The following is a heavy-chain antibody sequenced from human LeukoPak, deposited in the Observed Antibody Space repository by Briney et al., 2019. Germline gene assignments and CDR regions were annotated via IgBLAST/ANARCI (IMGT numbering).Heavy chain of an antibody. CDR3: AKNRELRFLEWSYYFDY. CDR2: IRYDGSNK. J-gene: IGHJ4*02. D-gene: IGHD3-3*01. CDR1: GFTFISYG. Sequence: GGSLRLSCAASGFTFISYGMHWVRQAPGKGLEWVAFIRYDGSNKYYADSVKGRFTISRDNSKNTLYLQMNSLRAEDTAVYYCAKNRELRFLEWSYYFDYWGQGTLVTVSS. V-gene: IGHV3-30*02.